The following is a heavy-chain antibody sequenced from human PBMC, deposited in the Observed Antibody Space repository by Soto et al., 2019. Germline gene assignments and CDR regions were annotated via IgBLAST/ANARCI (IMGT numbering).Heavy chain of an antibody. D-gene: IGHD6-19*01. J-gene: IGHJ1*01. CDR3: ARGGSSGWYHKGYFQH. CDR1: GFTFSSYG. Sequence: QVQLVESGGGVVQPGRSLRLSCAASGFTFSSYGMHWVRQAPGKGLEWAAVIWYDGSNKYYADSVKGRFTISRDNSKNTLYLQMNSLRAEDTAVYYCARGGSSGWYHKGYFQHWGQGTLVTVSS. V-gene: IGHV3-33*01. CDR2: IWYDGSNK.